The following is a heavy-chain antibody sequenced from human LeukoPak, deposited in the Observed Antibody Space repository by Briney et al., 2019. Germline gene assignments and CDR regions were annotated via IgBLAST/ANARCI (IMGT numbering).Heavy chain of an antibody. Sequence: SETLSLTCTVSGYSISSGYYWGWIRQPPGKGLEWIGSIIHSGGTYYNPSLKSRVTISLDTTTNQFSLKLSSVTAADTAVYYCARDCSSTSCYTFGFDYWGQGTLVTVSS. D-gene: IGHD2-2*02. CDR3: ARDCSSTSCYTFGFDY. V-gene: IGHV4-38-2*02. CDR2: IIHSGGT. J-gene: IGHJ4*02. CDR1: GYSISSGYY.